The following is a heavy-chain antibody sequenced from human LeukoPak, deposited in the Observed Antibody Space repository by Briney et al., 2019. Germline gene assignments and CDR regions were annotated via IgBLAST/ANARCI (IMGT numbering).Heavy chain of an antibody. CDR1: GGSISSGGYY. V-gene: IGHV4-31*03. CDR2: IYYSGST. Sequence: SETLSLTCTVSGGSISSGGYYWSWIRQHPGKGLEWIGYIYYSGSTYYNPSLKSRDTISVDTSKNQFSLKLSSVTAADTAVYYCARDCGRAYCGVAWGQGTLVTVSS. J-gene: IGHJ5*02. CDR3: ARDCGRAYCGVA. D-gene: IGHD2-21*01.